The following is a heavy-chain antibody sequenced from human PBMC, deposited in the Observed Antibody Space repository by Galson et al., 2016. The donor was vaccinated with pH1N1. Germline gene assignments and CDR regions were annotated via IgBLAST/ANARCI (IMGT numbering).Heavy chain of an antibody. Sequence: ETLSLTCTVYGGSFSDYYWSWIRQPPGKGLEWIGEVNPSGSTIYNPSLNSRVIISADTSRDQCSLKLTSVTAADTAVYFVASVDFCGKLGDWGQGTQVTVPS. CDR1: GGSFSDYY. CDR2: VNPSGST. V-gene: IGHV4-34*01. J-gene: IGHJ4*02. D-gene: IGHD3-10*01. CDR3: ASVDFCGKLGD.